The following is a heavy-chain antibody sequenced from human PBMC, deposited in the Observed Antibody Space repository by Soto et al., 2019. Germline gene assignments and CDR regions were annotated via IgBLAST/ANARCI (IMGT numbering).Heavy chain of an antibody. J-gene: IGHJ4*02. D-gene: IGHD3-10*01. CDR3: TRDYNRVIDY. Sequence: EVQLVESGGGLVQPGGSLRVSCAASGFTFSDHFMDWVRQAPGKGLEWIGRIRNKGSSYSTEYAASVEGRFTISRDDSSCSLSLQMNSLKIEDTAVYYCTRDYNRVIDYWGQGTLVTVSS. CDR2: IRNKGSSYST. CDR1: GFTFSDHF. V-gene: IGHV3-72*01.